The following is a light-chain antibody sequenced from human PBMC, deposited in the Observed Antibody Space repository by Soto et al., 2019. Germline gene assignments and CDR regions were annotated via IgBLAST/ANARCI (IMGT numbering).Light chain of an antibody. J-gene: IGKJ1*01. CDR2: GAS. CDR3: QQYGSSPRA. V-gene: IGKV3-20*01. Sequence: EIVLTQSPGTLYLSPGERATLSCRASQSVSSDYLAWYQQKLGQAPRLLIYGASSRATGIPERFSGSGSGTDFTLNISRLEPDDVAVYYCQQYGSSPRAFGQGTKVEI. CDR1: QSVSSDY.